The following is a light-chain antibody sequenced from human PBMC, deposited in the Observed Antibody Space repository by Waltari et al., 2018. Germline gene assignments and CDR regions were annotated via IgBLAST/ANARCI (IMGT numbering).Light chain of an antibody. V-gene: IGLV2-23*02. CDR2: EVN. Sequence: QSALTQPASVSGSPGQSITISCTGTTSNVGNYDLVSWYQQHPGKAPKLIISEVNKRPSGISDRFSGSKSVNTASLTISGLLTEDEADYYCCSYAGSSTVMFGGGTKLTVL. CDR1: TSNVGNYDL. CDR3: CSYAGSSTVM. J-gene: IGLJ3*02.